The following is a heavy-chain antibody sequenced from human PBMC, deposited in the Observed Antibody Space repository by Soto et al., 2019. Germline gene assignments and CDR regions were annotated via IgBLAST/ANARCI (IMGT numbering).Heavy chain of an antibody. CDR1: GFTFSSYA. Sequence: GGSLRLSCAASGFTFSSYAMHWVRQAPGKGLEWVAVISYDGSNKYYADSVKGRFTISRDNSKNTLYLQMNSLRAEDTAVYYCARDFTAARPSDYWGQGTLVTVSS. CDR3: ARDFTAARPSDY. D-gene: IGHD6-6*01. J-gene: IGHJ4*02. V-gene: IGHV3-30-3*01. CDR2: ISYDGSNK.